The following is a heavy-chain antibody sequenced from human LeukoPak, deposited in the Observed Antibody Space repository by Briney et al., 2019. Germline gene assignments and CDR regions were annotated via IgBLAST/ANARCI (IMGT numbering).Heavy chain of an antibody. Sequence: SQTLSLTCTVSGGSISSGGYYWSWIRQPPGKGLEWIGYIYHSGSTYYNPSLKSRVTISVDRSKNQFSLKLSSVTAADTAVYYCARTNTAMVDYWGQGTLVTVSS. CDR3: ARTNTAMVDY. D-gene: IGHD5-18*01. J-gene: IGHJ4*02. CDR2: IYHSGST. CDR1: GGSISSGGYY. V-gene: IGHV4-30-2*01.